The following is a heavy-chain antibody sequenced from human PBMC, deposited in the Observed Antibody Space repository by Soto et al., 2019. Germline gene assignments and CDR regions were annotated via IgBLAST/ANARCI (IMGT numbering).Heavy chain of an antibody. Sequence: QLQLQESGSGLVKPSQTLSLTCAVSGGSISSGGYSWSWIRQPPGKGLEWIGYIYHSGSTYYNPSLKSRVTIAVDRPKNQFPLKLSSVTAADTAVYYCAAGGGLPRYYWGQGTLVTVSS. J-gene: IGHJ4*02. CDR3: AAGGGLPRYY. CDR1: GGSISSGGYS. D-gene: IGHD5-12*01. V-gene: IGHV4-30-2*01. CDR2: IYHSGST.